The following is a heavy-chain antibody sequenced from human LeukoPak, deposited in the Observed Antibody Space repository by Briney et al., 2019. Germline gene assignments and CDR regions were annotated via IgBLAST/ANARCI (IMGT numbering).Heavy chain of an antibody. Sequence: GASVTVSCKASGYTFTDDYIHWVRPAPGQGLAWMGWINVNSGGTNYAQKFYARVTMTRDTSISTAYMELSRLRSDDTAVFYCARSPHILTGENFDFWGQGTLVTVSS. J-gene: IGHJ4*02. CDR3: ARSPHILTGENFDF. CDR2: INVNSGGT. V-gene: IGHV1-2*02. CDR1: GYTFTDDY. D-gene: IGHD3-9*01.